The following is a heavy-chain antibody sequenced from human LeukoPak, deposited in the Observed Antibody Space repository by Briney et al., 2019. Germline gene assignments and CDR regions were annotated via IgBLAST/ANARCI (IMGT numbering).Heavy chain of an antibody. D-gene: IGHD2-2*01. V-gene: IGHV1-18*04. Sequence: ASVKVSCKASGYTFTDYYMHWVRQAPGQGLEWMAWISANNGETRYAQNLQGRVTMTTDTSTSTAYMELRSLRSDDTAVYYCARVPPSAHQLLSSDYWGQGTQVTVSS. J-gene: IGHJ4*02. CDR2: ISANNGET. CDR3: ARVPPSAHQLLSSDY. CDR1: GYTFTDYY.